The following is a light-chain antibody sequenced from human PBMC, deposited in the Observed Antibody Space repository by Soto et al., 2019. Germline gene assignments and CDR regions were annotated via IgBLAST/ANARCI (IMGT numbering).Light chain of an antibody. CDR2: AAS. CDR3: HQYGRAPRT. CDR1: QSVSNSY. J-gene: IGKJ1*01. Sequence: EIVLTQSPGTLSLSPGERATLSCRASQSVSNSYLAWYQQKPGQAPRLLIYAASTRATGIPERFSGSGSGTDFTLTISRLEPEDFAVYHCHQYGRAPRTFGQGTKLDIK. V-gene: IGKV3-20*01.